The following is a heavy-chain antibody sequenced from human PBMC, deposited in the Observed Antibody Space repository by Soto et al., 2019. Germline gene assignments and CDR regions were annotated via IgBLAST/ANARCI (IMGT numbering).Heavy chain of an antibody. J-gene: IGHJ4*02. CDR2: IKQDGSEK. CDR3: ARDRAYSYGSLYHFDF. Sequence: GGSLRLSCAASGFTFSSYWMSWVRQAPGKGLEWVANIKQDGSEKYSVDSVKGRFTISRDNAKTSLYLQMNSLTAEDTAVYYCARDRAYSYGSLYHFDFWGQGSLVTVSS. CDR1: GFTFSSYW. D-gene: IGHD5-18*01. V-gene: IGHV3-7*05.